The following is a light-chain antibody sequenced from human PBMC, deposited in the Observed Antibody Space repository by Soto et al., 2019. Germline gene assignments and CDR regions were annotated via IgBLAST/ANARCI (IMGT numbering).Light chain of an antibody. CDR2: GAS. CDR3: LQYNNWPLYT. V-gene: IGKV3-15*01. Sequence: EIVMTQSPATLSVSPGERATLSCRASQSVSSNLAWYQQKPGQAPRLLIYGASTRATGIPARFSGSGSGTEFTLTISSLQTEDFAVYYCLQYNNWPLYTFGQWTKLEIK. CDR1: QSVSSN. J-gene: IGKJ2*01.